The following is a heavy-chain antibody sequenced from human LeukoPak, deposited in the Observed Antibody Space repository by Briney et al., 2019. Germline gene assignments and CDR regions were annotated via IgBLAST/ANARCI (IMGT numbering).Heavy chain of an antibody. V-gene: IGHV1-8*01. Sequence: ASVKVSCKASGYTFTSYDINWVRQATGQGLEWMGWMNPNSGNTGYAQKFQGRVTITRNTSISTAYMELSSLRSEDTAVYYCARRNIAARNFGYWGQGTLVTVSS. CDR3: ARRNIAARNFGY. J-gene: IGHJ4*02. CDR2: MNPNSGNT. D-gene: IGHD6-6*01. CDR1: GYTFTSYD.